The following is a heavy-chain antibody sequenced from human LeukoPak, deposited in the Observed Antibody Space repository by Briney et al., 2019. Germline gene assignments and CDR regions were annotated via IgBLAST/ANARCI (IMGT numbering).Heavy chain of an antibody. J-gene: IGHJ4*02. D-gene: IGHD2/OR15-2a*01. CDR3: ARAPVTAPILLDY. V-gene: IGHV4-30-4*01. Sequence: SETLSLTCTVSGGSTSSGDYYSSWIRQPPGKGLEWIGYIYYSGSTYYNPSLKRRVIISVDTSKNQISLKVRSVTAADTAVYYCARAPVTAPILLDYWGQGTLVTVSS. CDR1: GGSTSSGDYY. CDR2: IYYSGST.